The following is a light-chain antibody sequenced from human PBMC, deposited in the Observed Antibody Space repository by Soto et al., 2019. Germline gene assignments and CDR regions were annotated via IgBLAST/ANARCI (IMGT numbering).Light chain of an antibody. V-gene: IGKV3-20*01. CDR2: GAS. CDR3: QQYGSSGT. CDR1: QSVSSY. Sequence: EIVMTQSPATLSVSPGERATLSCRASQSVSSYLAWYQHKPGQAPRLLISGASNRATGIPDRFSGSGSGTDFTLTISRLEPEDFAVYYCQQYGSSGTFGQGTKVDIK. J-gene: IGKJ1*01.